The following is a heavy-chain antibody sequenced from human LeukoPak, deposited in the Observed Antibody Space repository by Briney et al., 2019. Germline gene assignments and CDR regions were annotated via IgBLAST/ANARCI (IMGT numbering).Heavy chain of an antibody. CDR2: IYTSGST. V-gene: IGHV4-61*02. CDR3: AREVHGDIDY. Sequence: SETLSLTCTVSGGSISSGSYYWRWIRQPAGKGPEWIGRIYTSGSTNYNPSLKSRVTISVDTSKNQFSLKLSSVTAADTAVYYCAREVHGDIDYWGQGTLVTVSS. CDR1: GGSISSGSYY. J-gene: IGHJ4*02. D-gene: IGHD4-17*01.